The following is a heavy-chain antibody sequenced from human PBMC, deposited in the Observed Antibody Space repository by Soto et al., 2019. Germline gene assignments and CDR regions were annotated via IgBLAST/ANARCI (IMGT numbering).Heavy chain of an antibody. Sequence: EVHLLEFGGGLVQPGGSLRLSCAASGFTFSNHAMNWVRQAPGKGLEWVSGITGSGGTTFYADSVKGRFTISRDNSRNTVYLQMNSVRADDTGVYYCAKEYTSTSKGSFDYWGQGPLVTVSS. CDR2: ITGSGGTT. V-gene: IGHV3-23*01. J-gene: IGHJ4*02. CDR1: GFTFSNHA. CDR3: AKEYTSTSKGSFDY. D-gene: IGHD1-26*01.